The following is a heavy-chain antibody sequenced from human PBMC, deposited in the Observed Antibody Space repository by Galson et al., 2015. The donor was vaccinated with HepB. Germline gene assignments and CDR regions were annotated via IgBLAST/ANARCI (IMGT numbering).Heavy chain of an antibody. Sequence: SVKVSCKASGGTFSSYAISWVRQAPGQGLEWMGGIIPIFGTANYAQKFQGRVTITADESTSTAYMELSSLRSEDTAVYYCARDWRYGGQSRRAFDIWGQGTMVTVSS. D-gene: IGHD4-23*01. CDR3: ARDWRYGGQSRRAFDI. J-gene: IGHJ3*02. CDR1: GGTFSSYA. CDR2: IIPIFGTA. V-gene: IGHV1-69*13.